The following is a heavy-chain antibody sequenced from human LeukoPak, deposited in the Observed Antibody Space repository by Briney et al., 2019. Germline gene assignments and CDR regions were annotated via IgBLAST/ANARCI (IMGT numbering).Heavy chain of an antibody. CDR1: GFTFNNFG. CDR3: AKDLHGGYSSDY. CDR2: IGYEGVHK. D-gene: IGHD4-23*01. Sequence: PGGSLRLSCAESGFTFNNFGMHWVRQAPGKGLEWVSFIGYEGVHKYYADSVKGRFTISKDNSKATLYLQMNSLRPEDTAVYYCAKDLHGGYSSDYWGQGTLVTVFS. J-gene: IGHJ4*02. V-gene: IGHV3-30*02.